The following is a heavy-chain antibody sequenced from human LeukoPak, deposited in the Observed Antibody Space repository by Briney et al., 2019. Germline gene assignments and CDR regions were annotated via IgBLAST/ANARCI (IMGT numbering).Heavy chain of an antibody. CDR2: IYSSGST. CDR1: GGSISSYY. Sequence: KPSETLSLTCTVSGGSISSYYWSWIRQPPGKGLEWIGYIYSSGSTNYNPSLQSRVTISLDTSKNQFSLKLSSVTAADTAVYYCARGPHCSSTSCYGGDPVWFDPWGQGTLVTVSS. CDR3: ARGPHCSSTSCYGGDPVWFDP. D-gene: IGHD2-2*01. V-gene: IGHV4-59*08. J-gene: IGHJ5*02.